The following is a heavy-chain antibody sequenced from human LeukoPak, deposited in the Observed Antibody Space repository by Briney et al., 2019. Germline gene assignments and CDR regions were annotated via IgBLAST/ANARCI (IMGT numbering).Heavy chain of an antibody. CDR3: AREYGSGSYPPDY. CDR1: GSTFSSYS. D-gene: IGHD3-10*01. CDR2: ISSSSSYI. V-gene: IGHV3-21*01. Sequence: GGSLRLSCAASGSTFSSYSMNWVRQAPGKGLEWVSSISSSSSYIYYADSVKGRFTISRDNAKNSLYLQMNSLRAEDTAVYYCAREYGSGSYPPDYWGQGTLVTVSS. J-gene: IGHJ4*02.